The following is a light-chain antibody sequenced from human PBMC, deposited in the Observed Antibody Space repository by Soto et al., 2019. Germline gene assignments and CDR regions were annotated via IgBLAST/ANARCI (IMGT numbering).Light chain of an antibody. CDR2: CND. Sequence: QSVLTQPPSASGTPGQRVTISCSGSSSNIGTNYVYWYKQLPGTAPKLLIYCNDQRPSGVPDRLSGSKSGTSASLAISGLRSEDEADYYCCSYAGSYTLVFGTGTKVTVL. CDR1: SSNIGTNY. V-gene: IGLV1-47*02. CDR3: CSYAGSYTLV. J-gene: IGLJ1*01.